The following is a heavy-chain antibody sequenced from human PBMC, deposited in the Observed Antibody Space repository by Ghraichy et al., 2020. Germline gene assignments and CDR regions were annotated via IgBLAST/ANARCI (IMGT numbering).Heavy chain of an antibody. V-gene: IGHV4-4*02. J-gene: IGHJ2*01. Sequence: SETPSLTCAVSGDSINSNNWWNWVRQPPGKGLEWIGEIYHSGTTKYNPSLKSRVTISVDNSKSQFSLILTSVTAADAAVYYCTRDPGWTTAGFDLWGRGTLVTVSS. CDR3: TRDPGWTTAGFDL. CDR2: IYHSGTT. D-gene: IGHD4-17*01. CDR1: GDSINSNNW.